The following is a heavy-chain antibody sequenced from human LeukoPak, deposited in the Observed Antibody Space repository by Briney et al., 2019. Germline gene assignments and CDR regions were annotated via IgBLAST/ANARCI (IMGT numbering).Heavy chain of an antibody. J-gene: IGHJ4*02. CDR2: ISYDGSNK. CDR1: GFTFSDYY. D-gene: IGHD2-21*02. V-gene: IGHV3-30*18. Sequence: GGSLRLSCAASGFTFSDYYMSWIRQAPGKGLEWVAVISYDGSNKYYADSVKGRFTISRDNSKNTLYLQMNSLRAEDTAVYYCAKSVTAIDYWGQGTLVTVSS. CDR3: AKSVTAIDY.